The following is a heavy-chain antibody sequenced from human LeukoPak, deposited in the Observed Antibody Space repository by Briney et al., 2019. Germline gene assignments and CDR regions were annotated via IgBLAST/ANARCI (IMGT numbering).Heavy chain of an antibody. V-gene: IGHV3-7*01. D-gene: IGHD6-19*01. CDR1: GFDFSQHW. J-gene: IGHJ4*02. CDR3: ARGAYSSGWAYFDH. Sequence: QPGGSLRLSCAVSGFDFSQHWMTWVRQAPGKGLEWVANINQDGSEKSYVDSVKGRLTISRDNAKNSLYLHMDSLRAEDTAVYYCARGAYSSGWAYFDHWGQGTLVTVSS. CDR2: INQDGSEK.